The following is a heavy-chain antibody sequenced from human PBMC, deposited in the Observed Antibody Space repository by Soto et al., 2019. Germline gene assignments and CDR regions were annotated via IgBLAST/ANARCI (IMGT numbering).Heavy chain of an antibody. CDR3: ASATPTDTAMPPPAAFDI. Sequence: SVKVSWKASGGIFSSYAISWVRQAPGQGLEWMGGIIPIFGTANYAQKFQGRVTITADESTNTAYMDLSSLKSEDTAVYYCASATPTDTAMPPPAAFDIWGQGTMVTVSS. J-gene: IGHJ3*02. CDR1: GGIFSSYA. D-gene: IGHD5-18*01. CDR2: IIPIFGTA. V-gene: IGHV1-69*13.